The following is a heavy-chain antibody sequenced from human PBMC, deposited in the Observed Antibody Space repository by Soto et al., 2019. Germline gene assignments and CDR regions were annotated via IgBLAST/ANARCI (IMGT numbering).Heavy chain of an antibody. V-gene: IGHV5-51*01. CDR2: IYPGDSDT. D-gene: IGHD1-26*01. J-gene: IGHJ4*02. CDR1: GYRFSTCW. CDR3: ARLGGIVDTGTWIQ. Sequence: GESLKISCKASGYRFSTCWIGWVRQRPGKGPEWMAIIYPGDSDTRENPSFQGQVTISADKSSNTVHLQWRSLKASDTAIYYCARLGGIVDTGTWIQWGQGTPVTVS.